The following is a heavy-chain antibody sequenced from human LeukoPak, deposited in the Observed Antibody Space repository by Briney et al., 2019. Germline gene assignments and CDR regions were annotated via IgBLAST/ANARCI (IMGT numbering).Heavy chain of an antibody. CDR2: MNPNSGNT. D-gene: IGHD6-19*01. J-gene: IGHJ4*02. Sequence: ASVKVSCKASGYTFTSYDINWVRQAPGQGLEWMGWMNPNSGNTGYEQKFQGRVTITRNTSIDTAYMELSSLRSEDTAVYYCARGTRIAVTGTSQRKKFDFWGQGTLVTVSS. CDR3: ARGTRIAVTGTSQRKKFDF. CDR1: GYTFTSYD. V-gene: IGHV1-8*03.